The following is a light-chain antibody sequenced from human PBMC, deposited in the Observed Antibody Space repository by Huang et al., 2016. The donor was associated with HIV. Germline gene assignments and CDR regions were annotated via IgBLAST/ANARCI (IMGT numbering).Light chain of an antibody. J-gene: IGKJ1*01. CDR2: GAS. CDR1: QSVSSN. V-gene: IGKV3-15*01. CDR3: QQYNNWPRT. Sequence: EIVMTQSPATLSVSPVERATLSCRASQSVSSNLAWYQQNSGQAPRLLIYGASTRATGIPARFSGSGSGTEFTLTISSLQSEDFAVYYCQQYNNWPRTFGQGTKVEIK.